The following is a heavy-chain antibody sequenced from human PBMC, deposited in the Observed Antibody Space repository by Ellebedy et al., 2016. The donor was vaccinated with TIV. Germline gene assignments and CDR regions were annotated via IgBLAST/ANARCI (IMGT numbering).Heavy chain of an antibody. CDR2: IYYSGST. V-gene: IGHV4-59*08. Sequence: SETLSLTCTVSGGSISSYYWSWIRQPPGKGLEWIGYIYYSGSTYYNPSLKSRVTISVDTSKNQFSLKLSSVTAADTAVYYCARGGSYDILTGYSSFDYWGQGTLVTVSS. J-gene: IGHJ4*02. D-gene: IGHD3-9*01. CDR1: GGSISSYY. CDR3: ARGGSYDILTGYSSFDY.